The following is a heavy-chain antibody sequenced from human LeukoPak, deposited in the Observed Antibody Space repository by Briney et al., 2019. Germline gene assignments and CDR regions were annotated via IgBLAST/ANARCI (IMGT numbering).Heavy chain of an antibody. V-gene: IGHV4-59*01. J-gene: IGHJ4*02. CDR1: GGSISSYY. D-gene: IGHD3-22*01. CDR2: IYYSGST. CDR3: ASSPTYYYDSSELSFDY. Sequence: PSETLSLTXTVSGGSISSYYWSWIRQAPGKGLEWIGYIYYSGSTNYNPSLKSRVTISVDTSKNQFSLKLSSVTAADTAVYYCASSPTYYYDSSELSFDYWGQGTLVTVSS.